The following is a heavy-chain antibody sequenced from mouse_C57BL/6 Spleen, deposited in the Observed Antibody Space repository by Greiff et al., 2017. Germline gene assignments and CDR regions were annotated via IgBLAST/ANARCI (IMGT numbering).Heavy chain of an antibody. CDR3: ARGRTGTYYFDG. D-gene: IGHD4-1*01. CDR2: IDPSDSYT. Sequence: QVQLQQPGAELVMPGASVKLSCKASGYTFTSYWMHWVKQRPGQGLEWIGEIDPSDSYTNYNQKFKGKSTLTVDKSSSTAYMQLSSLTSEDSAVYYCARGRTGTYYFDGWGQGTTLTVSS. V-gene: IGHV1-69*01. CDR1: GYTFTSYW. J-gene: IGHJ2*01.